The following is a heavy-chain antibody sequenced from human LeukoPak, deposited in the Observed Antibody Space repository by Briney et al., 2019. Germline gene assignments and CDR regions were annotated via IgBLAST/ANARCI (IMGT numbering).Heavy chain of an antibody. CDR2: TYYSGST. D-gene: IGHD3-22*01. J-gene: IGHJ4*02. CDR3: ARVSYDSSGYYPYYFDY. CDR1: GGSTSGYY. V-gene: IGHV4-59*01. Sequence: PSETLSLTCSVSGGSTSGYYWSWIRQPPGKGLEWIGKTYYSGSTNYNPSLKSRVTISIATSKNQFSLKLSSVTAADTAMYYCARVSYDSSGYYPYYFDYWGQGTLVTVSS.